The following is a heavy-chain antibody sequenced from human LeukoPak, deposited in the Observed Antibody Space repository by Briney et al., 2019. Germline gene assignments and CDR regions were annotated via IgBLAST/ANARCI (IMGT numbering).Heavy chain of an antibody. CDR3: ARDWPYYDSSGYYSPSFDY. J-gene: IGHJ4*02. D-gene: IGHD3-22*01. V-gene: IGHV3-48*04. Sequence: GGSLRLSCAASGFTFSSYSMNWVRQAPGKGLEWVSYISSSSSTIYYADSVKGRFTISRDNAKNSLYPQMNSLRAEDTAVYYCARDWPYYDSSGYYSPSFDYWGQGTLVTVSS. CDR2: ISSSSSTI. CDR1: GFTFSSYS.